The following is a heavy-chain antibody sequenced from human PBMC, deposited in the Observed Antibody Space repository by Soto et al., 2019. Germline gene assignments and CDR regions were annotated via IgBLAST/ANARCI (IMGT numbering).Heavy chain of an antibody. V-gene: IGHV4-31*03. Sequence: KPSETLSLTCTVSGGSISSGGYYWSWIRQHPGKGLEWIGYIYYSGSTYYNPSLKSRVTISVDTSKNRFSLKLSSVTAADTAVYYCARSRGDIVVVPAAGHEGGNWFDPWGQGTLVTVSS. CDR1: GGSISSGGYY. CDR2: IYYSGST. J-gene: IGHJ5*02. D-gene: IGHD2-2*01. CDR3: ARSRGDIVVVPAAGHEGGNWFDP.